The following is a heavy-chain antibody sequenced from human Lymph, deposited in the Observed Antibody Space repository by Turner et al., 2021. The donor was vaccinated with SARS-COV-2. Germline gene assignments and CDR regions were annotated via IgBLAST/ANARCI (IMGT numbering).Heavy chain of an antibody. CDR3: ARDSSGSGTLDY. J-gene: IGHJ4*02. CDR2: ISYDGSNK. V-gene: IGHV3-30-3*01. D-gene: IGHD3-10*01. CDR1: GLTFNNYP. Sequence: QVQLVESVGGAVQPGRCLRRPCAASGLTFNNYPMHWVRQAPGKGLEWVAVISYDGSNKYYADSVKGRFTISRDNSKNTLYLQMNSLRAEDTAVYYCARDSSGSGTLDYWGQGTLVTVSS.